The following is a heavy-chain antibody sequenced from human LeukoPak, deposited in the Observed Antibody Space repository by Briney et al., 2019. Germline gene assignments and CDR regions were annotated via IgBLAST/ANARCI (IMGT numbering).Heavy chain of an antibody. CDR1: GFTFDDYG. CDR3: VKDTVYLWRDERGAFDL. Sequence: PGGSLRLSCAASGFTFDDYGMSWVRQAPGKGLEWVSGINWNGGSTGYADSVKGRFTISRDNAKNSLYLQMNSLRPEDTALYYCVKDTVYLWRDERGAFDLWGQGTMVTVSS. J-gene: IGHJ3*01. CDR2: INWNGGST. D-gene: IGHD3-3*01. V-gene: IGHV3-20*04.